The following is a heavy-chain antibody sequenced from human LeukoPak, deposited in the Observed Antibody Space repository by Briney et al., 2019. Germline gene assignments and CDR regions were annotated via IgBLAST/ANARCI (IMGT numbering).Heavy chain of an antibody. CDR3: ATLNGPLFEY. D-gene: IGHD2-8*01. J-gene: IGHJ4*02. Sequence: GGSLRLSCAASGFTFSNYWMSWVRQAPGKGLEWVASIHQHGDEKYFVDSVRGRFTISRDNAKNSLYLQMSSLRAEDTAVYYCATLNGPLFEYWGQGTLVTVSS. CDR1: GFTFSNYW. V-gene: IGHV3-7*01. CDR2: IHQHGDEK.